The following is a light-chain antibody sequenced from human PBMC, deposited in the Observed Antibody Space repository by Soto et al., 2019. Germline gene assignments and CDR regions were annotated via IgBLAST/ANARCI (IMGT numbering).Light chain of an antibody. CDR1: HDLSNY. CDR3: QQYDNRLLT. V-gene: IGKV1-33*01. J-gene: IGKJ4*01. CDR2: DVS. Sequence: DIQMTQSPSSLSASLGDSVTITCKASHDLSNYLNWYQHKPGKAPKLLIYDVSNLEAGVPSRFSGSGSGTDFVFTISNLQPEDSATYYCQQYDNRLLTFGGGTKVEIK.